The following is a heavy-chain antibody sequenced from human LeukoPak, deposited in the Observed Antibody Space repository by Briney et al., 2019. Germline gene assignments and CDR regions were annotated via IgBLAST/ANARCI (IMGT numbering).Heavy chain of an antibody. D-gene: IGHD3-22*01. CDR3: ARTPYYDSSGYYYGY. Sequence: ASVKVSCKASGYTFTSYYMHWVRQAPGQRLEWMGWINAGNGNTKYSQKFQGRVTITRDTSASTAYMELSSLRSEDTAVYYCARTPYYDSSGYYYGYWGQGTLVTVSS. J-gene: IGHJ4*02. V-gene: IGHV1-3*01. CDR1: GYTFTSYY. CDR2: INAGNGNT.